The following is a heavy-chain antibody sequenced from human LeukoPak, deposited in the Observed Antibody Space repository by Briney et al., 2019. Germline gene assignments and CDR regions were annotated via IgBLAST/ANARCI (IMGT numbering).Heavy chain of an antibody. V-gene: IGHV3-74*01. D-gene: IGHD5-24*01. Sequence: PGGSLRLSCAASGFTFSSHWMHWVRQAPREGLVLVSRSNSDGSSTSYADSVKGRFTISRDNSKNTLYLQMNSLRAEDTAVYYCATPSGDGYSDDAFDIWGQGTMVTVSS. CDR2: SNSDGSST. J-gene: IGHJ3*02. CDR1: GFTFSSHW. CDR3: ATPSGDGYSDDAFDI.